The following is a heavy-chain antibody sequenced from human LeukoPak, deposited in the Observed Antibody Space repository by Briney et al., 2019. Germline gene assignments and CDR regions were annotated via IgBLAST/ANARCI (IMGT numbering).Heavy chain of an antibody. Sequence: SETLSLTCTVSGGSISSYYWSWIRQPPGKGLEWIGYIYYSGSTNYNPSLKSRVTISVDTSKNQFSLKLSSVTAADTAVYYCARRTLDGYNYGFDYWGQGTLVTVSS. CDR3: ARRTLDGYNYGFDY. CDR2: IYYSGST. J-gene: IGHJ4*02. D-gene: IGHD5-24*01. CDR1: GGSISSYY. V-gene: IGHV4-59*01.